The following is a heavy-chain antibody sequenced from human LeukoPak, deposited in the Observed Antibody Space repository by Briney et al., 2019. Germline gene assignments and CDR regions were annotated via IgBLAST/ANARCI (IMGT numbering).Heavy chain of an antibody. J-gene: IGHJ6*02. CDR1: GGSISSGGYY. CDR3: ARSLGYCSGGSCYSSCYYGMDV. V-gene: IGHV4-31*03. D-gene: IGHD2-15*01. Sequence: PSQTLSLTCTVSGGSISSGGYYWSWIRQHPGKGLEWIGYIYYSGSTYYNPSLKSRVTISVDTSKNQFSLKLSSVTAADTAVYYCARSLGYCSGGSCYSSCYYGMDVWGQGTTVTVSS. CDR2: IYYSGST.